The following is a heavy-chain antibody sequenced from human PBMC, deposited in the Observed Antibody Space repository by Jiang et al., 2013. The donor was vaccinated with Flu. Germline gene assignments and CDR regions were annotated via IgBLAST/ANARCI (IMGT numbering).Heavy chain of an antibody. CDR3: ARRTGALPSVWFDP. D-gene: IGHD1-1*01. J-gene: IGHJ5*02. Sequence: GAEVKKPGESLRISCKGFGYSFTSDWITWVRQVPGKGLEWLGRIDPSDSYTNYSPAFQGHVTMSADKSITTAYLQWSSLKASDTAMYYCARRTGALPSVWFDPWGQGTLVTVSS. V-gene: IGHV5-10-1*01. CDR2: IDPSDSYT. CDR1: GYSFTSDW.